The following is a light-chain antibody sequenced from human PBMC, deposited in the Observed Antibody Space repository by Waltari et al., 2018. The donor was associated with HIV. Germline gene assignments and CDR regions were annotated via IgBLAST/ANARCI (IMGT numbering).Light chain of an antibody. CDR1: HTVTSNS. V-gene: IGKV3D-20*01. CDR3: QQYGRSPKT. CDR2: DAS. J-gene: IGKJ1*01. Sequence: EIVLTQFPATLSLSPGEGATLSCGASHTVTSNSLAWYQQRPGLAPRLLIFDASRRATGTPDRFSGSGSGTDVTLTISRLEPEDSAVYYCQQYGRSPKTFGQGTKVEIK.